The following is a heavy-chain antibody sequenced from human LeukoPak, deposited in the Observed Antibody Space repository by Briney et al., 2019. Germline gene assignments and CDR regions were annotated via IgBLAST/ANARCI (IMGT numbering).Heavy chain of an antibody. CDR2: IYSDGRT. Sequence: PGGSLRLSCAASGFTVSNKYMTWVRQAPGKGLEWVSLIYSDGRTYYADSVKGRCTISRDNSKNTLYLQMNSLRAEDTAVYYCAKVAKLPSITMIRGVRVHYYMDVWGKGTTVTISS. CDR3: AKVAKLPSITMIRGVRVHYYMDV. J-gene: IGHJ6*03. D-gene: IGHD3-10*01. V-gene: IGHV3-53*05. CDR1: GFTVSNKY.